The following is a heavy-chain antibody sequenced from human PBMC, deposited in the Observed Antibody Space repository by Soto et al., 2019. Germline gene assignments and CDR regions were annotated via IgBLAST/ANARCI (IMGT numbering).Heavy chain of an antibody. V-gene: IGHV1-69*02. Sequence: QVQLVQSGAEVKKPGSSVKVSCKASGGTFSSYTIRWVRQAPGQGREWMGRIIPILGIANYAQKFQGRVRITSDKATSTAYMELSSLRSEDTAVYYCASIYSGYDSSPFDYWGQGTLVTVSS. CDR3: ASIYSGYDSSPFDY. CDR2: IIPILGIA. CDR1: GGTFSSYT. D-gene: IGHD5-12*01. J-gene: IGHJ4*02.